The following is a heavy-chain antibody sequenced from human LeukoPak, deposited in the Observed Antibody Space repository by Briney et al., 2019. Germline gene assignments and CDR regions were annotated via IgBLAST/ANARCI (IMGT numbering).Heavy chain of an antibody. V-gene: IGHV3-53*01. CDR2: IYDGGYA. Sequence: GGSLRLSCAASGFTVSNNFMSWVHQAPGKGLEWVSVIYDGGYARYAASVKGRFIISRDSSKNTLYLQMNSLRAEDTAVYYCARTRTGFNVVDYWGQGTLVTVSS. CDR1: GFTVSNNF. J-gene: IGHJ4*02. CDR3: ARTRTGFNVVDY. D-gene: IGHD3/OR15-3a*01.